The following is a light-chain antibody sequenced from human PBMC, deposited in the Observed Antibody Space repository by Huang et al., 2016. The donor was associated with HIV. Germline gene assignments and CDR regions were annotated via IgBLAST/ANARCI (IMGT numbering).Light chain of an antibody. CDR3: QQRSNWPPFT. V-gene: IGKV3-11*01. J-gene: IGKJ3*01. CDR2: DAS. CDR1: QKINTY. Sequence: EILLTQSPATLSLSPGERATLSCKASQKINTYLAWYQQKPGQAPRLLIYDASTRAPDTPARFRGSGSGTEFTLTITNLEPEDFAVYFCQQRSNWPPFTFGPGTKVDRK.